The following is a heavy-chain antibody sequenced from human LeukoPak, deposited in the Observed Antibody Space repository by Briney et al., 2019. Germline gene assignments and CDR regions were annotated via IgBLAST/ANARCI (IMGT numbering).Heavy chain of an antibody. CDR2: IYYSGST. CDR3: ARMVRGVINWFDP. V-gene: IGHV4-59*01. D-gene: IGHD3-10*01. CDR1: GGSISSYY. J-gene: IGHJ5*02. Sequence: SETLSLTCTVSGGSISSYYWSWIRQPPGKGLEWIGYIYYSGSTNYNPSLKSRVTISVDTSKNQFSLELSSVTAADTAVYYCARMVRGVINWFDPWGQGTLVTVSS.